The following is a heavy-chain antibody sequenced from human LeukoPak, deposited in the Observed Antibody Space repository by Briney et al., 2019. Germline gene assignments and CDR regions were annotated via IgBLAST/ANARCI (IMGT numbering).Heavy chain of an antibody. D-gene: IGHD2-15*01. V-gene: IGHV1-46*01. CDR1: GYTFTSYY. J-gene: IGHJ3*02. Sequence: GASVEVSRKASGYTFTSYYMHWVRQAPGQGLEWMGIINPSGGSTSYAQKFQGRVTMTRDTSTSTVYMELSSLRSEDTAVYYCARDADCSGGSCYSYGDAFDIWGQGTMVTVSS. CDR3: ARDADCSGGSCYSYGDAFDI. CDR2: INPSGGST.